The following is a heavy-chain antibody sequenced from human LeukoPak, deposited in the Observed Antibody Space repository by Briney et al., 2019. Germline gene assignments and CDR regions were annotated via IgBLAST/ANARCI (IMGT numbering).Heavy chain of an antibody. J-gene: IGHJ4*02. CDR3: ARDPEYQLLYYFDY. Sequence: GGSLRLSCSASGFTLTWHVMHWVRQAPGKGLEWVAVISFDGSNKYYADSVKGRFTISRDNSKNTLYLQMNSLRAEDTAVYYCARDPEYQLLYYFDYWGQGTLVTVSS. V-gene: IGHV3-30-3*01. CDR1: GFTLTWHV. CDR2: ISFDGSNK. D-gene: IGHD2-2*01.